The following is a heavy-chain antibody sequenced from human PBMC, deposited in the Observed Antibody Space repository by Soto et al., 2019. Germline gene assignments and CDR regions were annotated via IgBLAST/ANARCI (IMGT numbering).Heavy chain of an antibody. J-gene: IGHJ3*02. CDR3: TRGTEKAYWLAAYACDT. V-gene: IGHV1-8*01. D-gene: IGHD2-8*02. Sequence: VELSCKAPCATFPCRALSWLRQEAEQGLEWMGWMNPDSGDAGLAQKFQGRATLTRNTSVTTPYMEVNSLRSEDTAVYFCTRGTEKAYWLAAYACDTWGQG. CDR2: MNPDSGDA. CDR1: CATFPCRA.